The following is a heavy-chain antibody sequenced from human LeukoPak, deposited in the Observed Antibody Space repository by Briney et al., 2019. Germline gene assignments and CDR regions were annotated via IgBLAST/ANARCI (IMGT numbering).Heavy chain of an antibody. V-gene: IGHV3-48*01. CDR3: AKAAGPVGGHVVVLDY. CDR2: ISSSSSTI. D-gene: IGHD2-15*01. CDR1: GFTFSSYS. Sequence: GGSLRLSCAASGFTFSSYSMNWVRQAPGKGLEWVSYISSSSSTIYYADSVKGRFTISRDNAKNSLYLQMNSLRAEDTAVYYCAKAAGPVGGHVVVLDYWGQGTLVTVSS. J-gene: IGHJ4*02.